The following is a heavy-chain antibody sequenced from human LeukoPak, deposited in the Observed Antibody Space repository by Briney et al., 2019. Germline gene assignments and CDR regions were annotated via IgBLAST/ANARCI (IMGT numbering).Heavy chain of an antibody. V-gene: IGHV4-39*01. CDR2: MHYGGST. CDR3: ARHTYDRTGRPFDY. D-gene: IGHD3/OR15-3a*01. CDR1: GGSISSGSYY. Sequence: SETLSLTCTVSGGSISSGSYYWDWIRQPPGKGLGWIGCMHYGGSTDYNPSLKSRATISADTSKNQFSLRLYSVTAADTAVYYCARHTYDRTGRPFDYWGQGTLLTVSS. J-gene: IGHJ4*02.